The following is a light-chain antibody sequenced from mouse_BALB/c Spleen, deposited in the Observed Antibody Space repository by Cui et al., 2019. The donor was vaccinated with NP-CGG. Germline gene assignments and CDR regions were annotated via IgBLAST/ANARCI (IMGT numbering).Light chain of an antibody. CDR3: ALWYSNHWV. V-gene: IGLV1*01. Sequence: VVTQESAPTTSPGETVTLTFRSSTGAVTTSNYANWVQEKPDHLFTGLIGGTNNRAPGVPARFSGSLIGDKAALTITGAQTEDEAIYFCALWYSNHWVFGGGTKLTVL. J-gene: IGLJ1*01. CDR2: GTN. CDR1: TGAVTTSNY.